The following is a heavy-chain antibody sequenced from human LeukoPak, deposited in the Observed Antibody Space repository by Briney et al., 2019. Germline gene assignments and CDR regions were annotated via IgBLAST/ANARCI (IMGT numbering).Heavy chain of an antibody. CDR1: GFTFINYW. CDR3: ARGRGLDY. J-gene: IGHJ4*02. V-gene: IGHV3-7*01. CDR2: IKQDGSEK. D-gene: IGHD3-10*01. Sequence: GGSLRLSCAASGFTFINYWMSWVRQAPGRGLECVASIKQDGSEKHYVDSVKGRFSISRDNAQTSLYLQMNSLRAEDTAMYYCARGRGLDYWGQGTLVTVSS.